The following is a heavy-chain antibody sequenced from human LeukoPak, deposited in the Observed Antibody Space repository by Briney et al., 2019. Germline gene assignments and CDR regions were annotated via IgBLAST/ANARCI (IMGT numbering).Heavy chain of an antibody. CDR3: ARGLVEYSSSSPMND. J-gene: IGHJ4*02. CDR1: GGSISSGGYY. CDR2: IYHSGST. D-gene: IGHD6-6*01. V-gene: IGHV4-30-2*01. Sequence: PSETLSLTCTVSGGSISSGGYYWSWIRQPPGKGLEWIGYIYHSGSTYYNPSLKSRVTISVDRSKNQFSLKLSSVTAADTAVYYCARGLVEYSSSSPMNDWGQGTLVTVSS.